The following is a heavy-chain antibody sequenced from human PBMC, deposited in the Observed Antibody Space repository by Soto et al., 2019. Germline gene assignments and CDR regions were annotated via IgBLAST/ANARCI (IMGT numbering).Heavy chain of an antibody. CDR1: GYTFTSYG. D-gene: IGHD3-22*01. J-gene: IGHJ4*02. CDR3: AAHPLYYYDNGGYNDY. Sequence: ASVKVSCKASGYTFTSYGISWVRQAPGQGLEWMGWISAYNGNTNYAQKLQGRVTMTTDTSTSTAYMELRSLRSEDTAVYYCAAHPLYYYDNGGYNDYWGQGTLVTVSS. V-gene: IGHV1-18*04. CDR2: ISAYNGNT.